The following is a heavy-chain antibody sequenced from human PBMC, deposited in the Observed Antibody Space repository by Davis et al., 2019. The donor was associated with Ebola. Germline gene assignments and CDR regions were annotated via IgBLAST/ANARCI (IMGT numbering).Heavy chain of an antibody. D-gene: IGHD5/OR15-5a*01. CDR1: GFTVSSNH. Sequence: GESLKISCTASGFTVSSNHMSWVRQAPGKGLVWVSRIKSDGTITTYADSVKGRFTISRDNAKNTLYLQMNSLRAEDTAVYYCARDVYHMDVWGQGTTVTVSS. CDR3: ARDVYHMDV. J-gene: IGHJ6*02. CDR2: IKSDGTIT. V-gene: IGHV3-74*01.